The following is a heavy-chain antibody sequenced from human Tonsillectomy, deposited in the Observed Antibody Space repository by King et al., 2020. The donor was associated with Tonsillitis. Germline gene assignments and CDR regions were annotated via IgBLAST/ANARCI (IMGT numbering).Heavy chain of an antibody. V-gene: IGHV3-74*01. J-gene: IGHJ4*02. CDR1: GFTFSNYW. Sequence: VQLVESGGGLVQPGGSLRLSCAASGFTFSNYWVHWVRQAPGKGLVWVSRINYDGSSTNYADSVKGRFTISRDNAKNTLYLQMNSLRADDMAVYYCVVVTEDYWGQGTLVTVSS. D-gene: IGHD2-21*02. CDR3: VVVTEDY. CDR2: INYDGSST.